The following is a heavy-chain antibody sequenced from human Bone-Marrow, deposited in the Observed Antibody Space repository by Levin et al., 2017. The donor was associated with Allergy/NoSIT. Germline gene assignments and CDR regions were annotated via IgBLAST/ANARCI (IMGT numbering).Heavy chain of an antibody. V-gene: IGHV3-23*01. Sequence: GESLKISCGVSGFNFRDYAISWVRQAPGKGLEWVSTITDRGDRAYYADSVKGRFTISRDNSKDTLNLQMNSLRADDTALYYCATIEYSSSDRSFYGLDVWGQGTTVTVSS. J-gene: IGHJ6*02. CDR3: ATIEYSSSDRSFYGLDV. CDR2: ITDRGDRA. D-gene: IGHD6-6*01. CDR1: GFNFRDYA.